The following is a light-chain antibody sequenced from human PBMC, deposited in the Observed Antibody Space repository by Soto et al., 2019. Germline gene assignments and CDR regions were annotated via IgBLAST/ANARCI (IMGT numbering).Light chain of an antibody. V-gene: IGLV2-14*03. CDR1: SSDVGGYNY. Sequence: QSALTQPASVSGSPGQSITISCTGTSSDVGGYNYVSWYQQHPGKAPKLMIYDVSNRPSGVSNRFSGSKSGNTASLTISGLQAEDEAAYCCSSYTSSSLDVFGTGTKVTVL. CDR2: DVS. J-gene: IGLJ1*01. CDR3: SSYTSSSLDV.